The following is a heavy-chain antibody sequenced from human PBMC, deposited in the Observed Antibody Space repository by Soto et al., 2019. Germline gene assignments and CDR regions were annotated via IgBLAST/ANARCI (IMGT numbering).Heavy chain of an antibody. V-gene: IGHV5-10-1*01. J-gene: IGHJ4*02. D-gene: IGHD5-12*01. CDR2: IGPSDSYT. Sequence: GESLKISCKGSGFSFTNFWISWVRQMPGKGLEWMGRIGPSDSYTSYSPSFQGHVTISADRSISTAYLQWSSLKASDTAMYYCARLERYTGYELHFDYWGQGTQVTVSS. CDR1: GFSFTNFW. CDR3: ARLERYTGYELHFDY.